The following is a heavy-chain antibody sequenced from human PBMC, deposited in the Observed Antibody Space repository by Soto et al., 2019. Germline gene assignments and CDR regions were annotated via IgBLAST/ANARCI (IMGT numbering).Heavy chain of an antibody. CDR2: INTYNGNT. J-gene: IGHJ6*01. CDR3: AMVDVYVTPSPQAV. D-gene: IGHD3-16*01. Sequence: QVQLVQSGAEVKNPGASVKVSCKASGYTFTRYGIGWARQAPGQGLEWMGWINTYNGNTNYAQNVQGRVTLTTDTSTSTAYMELRSLRSNDPAIYYCAMVDVYVTPSPQAVRGQGTTVIVSS. V-gene: IGHV1-18*01. CDR1: GYTFTRYG.